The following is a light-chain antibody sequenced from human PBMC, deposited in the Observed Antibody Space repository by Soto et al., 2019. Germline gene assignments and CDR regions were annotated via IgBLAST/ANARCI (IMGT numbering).Light chain of an antibody. Sequence: EIVFTQSPGTVALSPGEGATLSCRASQSIGGNFLAWYQQRRGQAPRLLIHGASNRATGIPDRFSGSGSGTDFTLTIPRLAPADFAVYYWQQYCGSPRTFGQGTTV. V-gene: IGKV3-20*01. CDR1: QSIGGNF. CDR3: QQYCGSPRT. J-gene: IGKJ1*01. CDR2: GAS.